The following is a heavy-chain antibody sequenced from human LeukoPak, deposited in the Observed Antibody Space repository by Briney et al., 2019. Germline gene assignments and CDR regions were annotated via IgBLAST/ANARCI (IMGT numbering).Heavy chain of an antibody. Sequence: GGSLRLSCATSHFTFSSHAMNWVRQAPGKGLEWVSSISDDDDSTYYADSVKGRFTISRDNSKSALYLDMNNLRAEDTALYFCAKTLFGFSYGKIDYWGQGTLVTVSS. V-gene: IGHV3-23*01. CDR2: ISDDDDST. CDR1: HFTFSSHA. D-gene: IGHD5-18*01. J-gene: IGHJ4*02. CDR3: AKTLFGFSYGKIDY.